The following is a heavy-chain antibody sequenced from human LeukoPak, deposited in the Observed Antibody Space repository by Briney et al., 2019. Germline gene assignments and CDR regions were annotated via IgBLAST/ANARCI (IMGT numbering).Heavy chain of an antibody. CDR1: GFTFSNAW. CDR2: IKSKTDGGTT. Sequence: GGSLRLSCAASGFTFSNAWMSWVRQAPGKGLEWVGRIKSKTDGGTTDYAAPVKGRFTISRDDSKNTLYLQMNSLKTEDTAVYYCTTDGEVSDFLGYYYYYMDVWGKGTTVTVSS. V-gene: IGHV3-15*01. CDR3: TTDGEVSDFLGYYYYYMDV. J-gene: IGHJ6*03. D-gene: IGHD2/OR15-2a*01.